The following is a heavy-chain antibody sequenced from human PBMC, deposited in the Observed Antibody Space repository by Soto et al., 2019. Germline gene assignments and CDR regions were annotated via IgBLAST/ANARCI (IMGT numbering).Heavy chain of an antibody. Sequence: ASVKVSCKASGYTFTSYGISWVRQAPGQGLEWMGWTSAYNGNTNYAQKLQGRVTMTTDTSTSTAYMELRSLRSDDTAVYYCARAEWYNWNDLDYYGMDVWGQGTTVTVSS. V-gene: IGHV1-18*04. CDR1: GYTFTSYG. CDR3: ARAEWYNWNDLDYYGMDV. J-gene: IGHJ6*02. CDR2: TSAYNGNT. D-gene: IGHD1-20*01.